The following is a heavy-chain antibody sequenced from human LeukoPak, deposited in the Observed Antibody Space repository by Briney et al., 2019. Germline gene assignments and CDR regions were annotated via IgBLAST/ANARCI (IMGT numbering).Heavy chain of an antibody. Sequence: PGGSLRLSCAASGFTFSSYEMNWVRQAPGKGLEWVSYISSSGSTIYYADSVKGRFTISRDNAKNSLYLQMNSLRAEDTAVYYYARNAGYSGYVWFDPWGQGTLVTVSS. D-gene: IGHD5-12*01. CDR2: ISSSGSTI. CDR3: ARNAGYSGYVWFDP. CDR1: GFTFSSYE. V-gene: IGHV3-48*03. J-gene: IGHJ5*02.